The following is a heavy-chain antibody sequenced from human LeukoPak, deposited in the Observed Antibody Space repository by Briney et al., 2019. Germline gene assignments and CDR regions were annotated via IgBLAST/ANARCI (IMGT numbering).Heavy chain of an antibody. CDR2: ISGDGGIT. J-gene: IGHJ4*02. Sequence: GGSLRLSCAASGFTFDDYAMHWVRQGPGKGLEWVSLISGDGGITYYGDSVKGRLTISRDNSKNSLYLQMNSLRTEETALYYCAKDIGGYSFAAEYWGQGTLVTVSS. CDR1: GFTFDDYA. D-gene: IGHD5-18*01. CDR3: AKDIGGYSFAAEY. V-gene: IGHV3-43*02.